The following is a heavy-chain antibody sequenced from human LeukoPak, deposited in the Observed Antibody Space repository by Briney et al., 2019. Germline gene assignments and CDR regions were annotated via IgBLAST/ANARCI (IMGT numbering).Heavy chain of an antibody. CDR2: ISSSGSNI. Sequence: PGGPLRLFCAASGFTFSSYSMNWVRQAPGKGLEWVSYISSSGSNIYYADSVKGRFPISRDNAKNSMYLQMNSLRAEDTSVYYCARPNPYCGGDCYFDFWGRGTRVIVSA. CDR3: ARPNPYCGGDCYFDF. V-gene: IGHV3-48*04. CDR1: GFTFSSYS. D-gene: IGHD2-21*02. J-gene: IGHJ4*02.